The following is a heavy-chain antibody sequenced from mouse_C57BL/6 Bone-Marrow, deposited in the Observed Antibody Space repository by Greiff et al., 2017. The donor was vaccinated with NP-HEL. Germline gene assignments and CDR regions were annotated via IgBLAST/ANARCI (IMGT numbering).Heavy chain of an antibody. CDR1: GYSFTSYW. D-gene: IGHD1-1*02. CDR2: IQPNNGST. CDR3: AGLWWCFDV. J-gene: IGHJ1*03. V-gene: IGHV1-64*01. Sequence: VQLQQPGPELVKPGASVTFSCKASGYSFTSYWMHWVKPRPRQSLEWIGIIQPNNGSTNYNQKFKSTATMTVDKSSSTAYMQLSSLTSEDSAVYYGAGLWWCFDVWGRGTTVTVSA.